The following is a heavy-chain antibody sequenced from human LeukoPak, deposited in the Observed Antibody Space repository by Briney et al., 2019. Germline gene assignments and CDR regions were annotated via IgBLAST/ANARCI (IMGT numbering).Heavy chain of an antibody. CDR1: GGSFSDYW. D-gene: IGHD2-21*02. CDR3: ARETYCGGDCYSAGWFDP. J-gene: IGHJ5*02. V-gene: IGHV4-34*01. Sequence: SETLSLTCAVYGGSFSDYWWTWIRQSPGKGLEWIGEVNHSGRTNYNPSLKSRVTISLDTSKNQFSLKLSSVTAADTAVYYCARETYCGGDCYSAGWFDPWGQGTLVTVSS. CDR2: VNHSGRT.